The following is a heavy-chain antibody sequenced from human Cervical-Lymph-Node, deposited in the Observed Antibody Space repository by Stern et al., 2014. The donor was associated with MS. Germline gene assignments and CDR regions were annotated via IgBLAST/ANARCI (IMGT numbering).Heavy chain of an antibody. CDR2: ITPMFGTT. CDR3: AIDQGGVAAY. Sequence: VQLEESGAAVKQPGSSVKVSCKASGGTFSLSTISWIRQAPGQGLEWMGGITPMFGTTNYAQKFQGRVTTTADESTSTAYMEMSSLRSEDTAVYFCAIDQGGVAAYWGQGTLVIVSP. V-gene: IGHV1-69*01. CDR1: GGTFSLST. J-gene: IGHJ4*02. D-gene: IGHD6-13*01.